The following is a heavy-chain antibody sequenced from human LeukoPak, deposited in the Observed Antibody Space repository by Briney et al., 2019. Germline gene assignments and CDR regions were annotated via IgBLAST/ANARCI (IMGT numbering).Heavy chain of an antibody. D-gene: IGHD5-24*01. Sequence: GGSLRLSCAASEFIFSRYAMHWVRQAPGKGLEWVAILSYDDTNEYYADSVAGRFTISRDNSKNTLYLQMNSLRPDGTAVYYCARDRRDGNNLAFHFDYWGQGTLVTVSS. CDR1: EFIFSRYA. CDR2: LSYDDTNE. V-gene: IGHV3-30*04. J-gene: IGHJ4*02. CDR3: ARDRRDGNNLAFHFDY.